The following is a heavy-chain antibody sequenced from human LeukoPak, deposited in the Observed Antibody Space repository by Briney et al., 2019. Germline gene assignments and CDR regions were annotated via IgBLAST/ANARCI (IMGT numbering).Heavy chain of an antibody. Sequence: ASVKVSCKASGYTFTSYDINWVRQATGQGLEWMGWMNPNSGNTGYAQKFQGRVTMTRNTSISTAYMELSSLRSEDTAVYYCARALQKVARKRQDWFDPWGQGTLVTVSS. V-gene: IGHV1-8*01. J-gene: IGHJ5*02. CDR2: MNPNSGNT. CDR3: ARALQKVARKRQDWFDP. D-gene: IGHD5-12*01. CDR1: GYTFTSYD.